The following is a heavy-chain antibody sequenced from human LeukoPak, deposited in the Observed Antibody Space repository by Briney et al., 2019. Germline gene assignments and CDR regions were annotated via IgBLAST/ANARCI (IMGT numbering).Heavy chain of an antibody. CDR1: GYSISSGHY. CDR3: ARGPPYVWGSYGPPYAFDI. CDR2: MYHSGST. Sequence: SETLSLTCTVSGYSISSGHYWGWIRQPPGKGLERIGSMYHSGSTYYNPPLKSRVTISEDTSKNQFSLKLRSVTAADTAVYYCARGPPYVWGSYGPPYAFDIWGQGTMVTVSS. J-gene: IGHJ3*02. V-gene: IGHV4-38-2*02. D-gene: IGHD3-16*01.